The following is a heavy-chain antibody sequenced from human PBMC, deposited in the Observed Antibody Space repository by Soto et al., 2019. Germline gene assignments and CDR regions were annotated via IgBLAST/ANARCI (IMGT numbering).Heavy chain of an antibody. CDR1: GFTFSSYG. CDR3: ARGGTYYCGSGSYYFDY. CDR2: IWYDGSNK. J-gene: IGHJ4*02. Sequence: QVQLVESGGGVVQPGRSLRLSCAASGFTFSSYGMHWVRQAPGKGLEWGAVIWYDGSNKYYADSVKGRFTISRDNSKNTLYLQMNSLRAEDTAVYDCARGGTYYCGSGSYYFDYWGQGTLVTVSS. D-gene: IGHD3-10*01. V-gene: IGHV3-33*01.